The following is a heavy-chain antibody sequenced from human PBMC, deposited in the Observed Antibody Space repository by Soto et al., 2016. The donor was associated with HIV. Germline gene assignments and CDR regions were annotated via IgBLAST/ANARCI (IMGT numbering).Heavy chain of an antibody. V-gene: IGHV1-2*02. J-gene: IGHJ4*02. CDR2: INPNTGGT. CDR1: GYTFTSYG. D-gene: IGHD5-18*01. CDR3: ATRIGYSYGFYYFDS. Sequence: QVQLVQSGAEVKKPGASVKVSCKASGYTFTSYGISWVRQAPGQGLEWMGWINPNTGGTNYAQKFQGRVTMTRDTFIRTAYMDLSRLTSADTAVYYCATRIGYSYGFYYFDSWGQGTLVTVSS.